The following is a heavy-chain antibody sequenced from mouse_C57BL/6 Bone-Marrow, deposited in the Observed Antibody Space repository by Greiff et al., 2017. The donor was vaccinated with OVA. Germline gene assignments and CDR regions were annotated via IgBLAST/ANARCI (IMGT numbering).Heavy chain of an antibody. J-gene: IGHJ2*01. Sequence: DVHLVESGPGLVKPSQSLSLTCSVTGYSITSGYYWNWIRQFPGNKLEWMGYISYDGSNNYNPSLKNRISITRDTSKNQFFLKLNSVTTEDTATYYCAYYYYGSSSWYFDYWGQGTTLTVSS. CDR3: AYYYYGSSSWYFDY. V-gene: IGHV3-6*01. CDR1: GYSITSGYY. D-gene: IGHD1-1*01. CDR2: ISYDGSN.